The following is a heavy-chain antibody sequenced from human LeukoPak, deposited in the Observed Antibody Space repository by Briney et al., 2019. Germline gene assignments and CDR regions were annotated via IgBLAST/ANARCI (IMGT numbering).Heavy chain of an antibody. CDR1: GFTFSSYW. J-gene: IGHJ4*02. D-gene: IGHD1-26*01. V-gene: IGHV3-7*05. Sequence: GGSLRLSCAVSGFTFSSYWMSWVRQAPGKGLEWVANIKQDGSEKYYVDSVKGRFTISRDNAKNPLYLQMNSLRADDTAVYYCAKDLATSGATTLLLDDWGQGTLVTVSS. CDR2: IKQDGSEK. CDR3: AKDLATSGATTLLLDD.